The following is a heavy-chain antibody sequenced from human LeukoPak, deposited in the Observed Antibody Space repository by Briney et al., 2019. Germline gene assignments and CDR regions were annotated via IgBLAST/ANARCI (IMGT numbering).Heavy chain of an antibody. CDR3: AKDGQTGEWELEH. CDR2: ITGSGGST. CDR1: GFTFRSHA. Sequence: SGGSLRLSCAASGFTFRSHAMSWVRQAPGKGLDYVSTITGSGGSTYYANSVKGRFTVSRDNSKNTVYLQMNSLRADDTAIYYCAKDGQTGEWELEHWSQGTLVTVSS. V-gene: IGHV3-23*01. J-gene: IGHJ1*01. D-gene: IGHD7-27*01.